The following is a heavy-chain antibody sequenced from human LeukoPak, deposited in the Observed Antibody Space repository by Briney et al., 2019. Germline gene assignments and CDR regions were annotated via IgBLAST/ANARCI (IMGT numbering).Heavy chain of an antibody. Sequence: PGGSLRLSCTASGLSFSSSAMSWVRQAPGKGLEWVSAISGTGGSTYYADSVKGRFTISRDSSKDSLFLQMNSLRIEDSALYYCARVQTSGTYFDYFPYWGQGTLVTVSS. CDR2: ISGTGGST. CDR1: GLSFSSSA. D-gene: IGHD1-26*01. CDR3: ARVQTSGTYFDYFPY. V-gene: IGHV3-23*01. J-gene: IGHJ4*02.